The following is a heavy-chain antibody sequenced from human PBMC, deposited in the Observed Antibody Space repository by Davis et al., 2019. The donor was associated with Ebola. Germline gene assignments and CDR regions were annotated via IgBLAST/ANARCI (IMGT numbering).Heavy chain of an antibody. J-gene: IGHJ4*02. CDR2: IKQDGSEK. D-gene: IGHD3-9*01. CDR1: GFTFSSYG. V-gene: IGHV3-7*01. CDR3: ARENYDILTGYLDY. Sequence: GGSLRLSCAASGFTFSSYGMHWVRQAPGKGLEWVANIKQDGSEKYYVDSVKGRFTISRDNAKNSLYLQMNSLRAEDTAVYYCARENYDILTGYLDYWGQGTLVTVSS.